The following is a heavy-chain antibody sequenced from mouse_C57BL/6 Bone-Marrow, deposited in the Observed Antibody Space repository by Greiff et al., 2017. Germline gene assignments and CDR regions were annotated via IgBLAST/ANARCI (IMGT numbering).Heavy chain of an antibody. J-gene: IGHJ2*01. V-gene: IGHV5-9*01. D-gene: IGHD1-1*01. CDR3: ASSYYYGSSYYFDY. CDR1: GFTFSSYT. CDR2: ISGGGGNT. Sequence: EVQLVESGGGLVKPGGSLKLSCAASGFTFSSYTMSWVRQTPEKRLEWVATISGGGGNTYYPDSVKGRFTISRDNAKNTLYLQMSSRRSEDTALYYCASSYYYGSSYYFDYWGQGTTLTVSS.